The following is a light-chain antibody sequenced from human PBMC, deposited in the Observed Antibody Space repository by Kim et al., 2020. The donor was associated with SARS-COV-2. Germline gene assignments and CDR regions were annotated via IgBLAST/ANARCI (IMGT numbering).Light chain of an antibody. CDR3: QQYVSSPWT. V-gene: IGKV3-20*01. CDR1: RRGSSTY. J-gene: IGKJ1*01. Sequence: PGEGAALPSSASRRGSSTYLAWYQQKPGQAPRLLIYGASSRATGIPDRFSGSGSGTDFTLTISRLESEDFAVYYCQQYVSSPWTFGHGTKVDIK. CDR2: GAS.